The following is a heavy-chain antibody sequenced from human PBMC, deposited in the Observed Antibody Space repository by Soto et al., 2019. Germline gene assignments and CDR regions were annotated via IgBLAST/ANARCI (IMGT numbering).Heavy chain of an antibody. D-gene: IGHD2-21*02. Sequence: PSETLSLTCTVSGASISSVGYNWSWLRQHPGKGLEWIGYIYYSGSTYYNPSLKSRVTLSVDTSKNQFSLKVTSVTAADTAVYYCARRRYCCCYCYSYYYYGMDVWGQGTTVTVSS. CDR3: ARRRYCCCYCYSYYYYGMDV. CDR1: GASISSVGYN. J-gene: IGHJ6*02. CDR2: IYYSGST. V-gene: IGHV4-31*03.